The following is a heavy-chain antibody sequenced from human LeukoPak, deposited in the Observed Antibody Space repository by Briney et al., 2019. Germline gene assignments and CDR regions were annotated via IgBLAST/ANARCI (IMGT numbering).Heavy chain of an antibody. V-gene: IGHV1-69*13. CDR2: IIPIFGTA. J-gene: IGHJ6*02. Sequence: SVNVSCKASGGTFSSYAISWVRQAPGQGLEWMGGIIPIFGTANYAQKFQGRVTNTADESTSTAYMELSSLRSEDTAVYYCARGSLTGTNYYYGMDVWGQGTTVTVSS. CDR3: ARGSLTGTNYYYGMDV. CDR1: GGTFSSYA. D-gene: IGHD1-7*01.